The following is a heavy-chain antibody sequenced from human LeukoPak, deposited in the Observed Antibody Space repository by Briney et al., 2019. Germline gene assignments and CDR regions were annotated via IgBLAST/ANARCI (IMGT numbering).Heavy chain of an antibody. CDR2: ISGSGGST. D-gene: IGHD2-15*01. V-gene: IGHV3-23*01. CDR1: GFTFSSYA. CDR3: AKDPTIVVVVAATGCSDCYPF. J-gene: IGHJ4*02. Sequence: RPGGSLRLSCAASGFTFSSYAMSWVRQAPGKGLEWVSAISGSGGSTYYADSVKGRFTISRDNSKNTLYLQMNSLRAEDTAVYYCAKDPTIVVVVAATGCSDCYPFWGQGTLVTVSS.